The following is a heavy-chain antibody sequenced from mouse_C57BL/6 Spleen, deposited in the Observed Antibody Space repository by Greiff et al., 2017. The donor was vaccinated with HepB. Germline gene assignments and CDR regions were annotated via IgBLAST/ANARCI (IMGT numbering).Heavy chain of an antibody. CDR2: ISDGGSYT. CDR3: AREDY. Sequence: EVQVVESGGGLVKPGGSLKLSCAASGFTFSSYAMSWVRQTPEKRLEWVATISDGGSYTYYPDNVKGRFTISRDNAKNNLYLQMSHLKSEDTAMYYCAREDYWGQGTTLTVSS. V-gene: IGHV5-4*01. J-gene: IGHJ2*01. CDR1: GFTFSSYA.